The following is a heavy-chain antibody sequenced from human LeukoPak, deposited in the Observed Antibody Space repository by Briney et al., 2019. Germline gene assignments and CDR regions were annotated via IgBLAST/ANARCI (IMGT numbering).Heavy chain of an antibody. CDR3: AREISISIAARGGFDY. V-gene: IGHV3-11*01. J-gene: IGHJ4*02. CDR1: GFTFRDYY. D-gene: IGHD6-6*01. Sequence: GGSLRLSCAASGFTFRDYYMSWIRQTPGKGLEWVSYISSSGDTIYHADSVEGRFTMSRDNAKNSLYLQMKSLRVEDTALYYCAREISISIAARGGFDYWGQGTLVTVSS. CDR2: ISSSGDTI.